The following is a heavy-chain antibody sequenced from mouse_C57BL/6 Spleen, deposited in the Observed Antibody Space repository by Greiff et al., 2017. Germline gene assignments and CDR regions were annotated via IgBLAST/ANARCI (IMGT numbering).Heavy chain of an antibody. Sequence: VKLMESGAELVKPGASVKLSCKASGYTFPEYSIHWVKQRSGQGLEWIGWFYPGSGSLKYNEKFKDKATLTADKSSSPVYMELSRLTSEDSAVYFCARHLYYYGSSYEYAMDYWGQGTSVTVSS. D-gene: IGHD1-1*01. J-gene: IGHJ4*01. V-gene: IGHV1-62-2*01. CDR2: FYPGSGSL. CDR1: GYTFPEYS. CDR3: ARHLYYYGSSYEYAMDY.